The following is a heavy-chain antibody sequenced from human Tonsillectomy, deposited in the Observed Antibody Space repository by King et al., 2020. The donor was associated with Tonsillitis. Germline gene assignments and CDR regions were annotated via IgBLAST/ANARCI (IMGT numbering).Heavy chain of an antibody. Sequence: VQLVESGGALIQPGGSLRLSCAASGFTVSNNYMSWVRQPPGKGLEWFSVIYRDGTKNYADSVKGRFIMSRDNSKNTVFLQMNSLRAEDTAVYYCTRDYYGSGSHSFSEHWGQGTVVTVSS. CDR1: GFTVSNNY. CDR2: IYRDGTK. J-gene: IGHJ1*01. D-gene: IGHD3-10*01. V-gene: IGHV3-53*01. CDR3: TRDYYGSGSHSFSEH.